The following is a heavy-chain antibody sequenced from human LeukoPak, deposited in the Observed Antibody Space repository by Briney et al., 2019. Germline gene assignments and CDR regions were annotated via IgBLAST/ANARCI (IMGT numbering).Heavy chain of an antibody. Sequence: PLQTLSLTCTVSGGSISSGSYYWSWIRQPAGKGLEWIGRIYTSGSTNYNPSLKSRVTISVDTSKNQFSLKLSSVTAADTAVYYCARDSYSVPTRGSYYYYYGMDVWGQGTTVTVSS. CDR3: ARDSYSVPTRGSYYYYYGMDV. CDR1: GGSISSGSYY. J-gene: IGHJ6*02. CDR2: IYTSGST. V-gene: IGHV4-61*02. D-gene: IGHD2-15*01.